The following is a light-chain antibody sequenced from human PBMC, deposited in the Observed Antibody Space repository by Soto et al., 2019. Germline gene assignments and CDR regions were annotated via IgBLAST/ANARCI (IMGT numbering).Light chain of an antibody. V-gene: IGKV1-39*01. J-gene: IGKJ1*01. CDR3: QQSYSTWT. CDR1: QGIRND. CDR2: AAS. Sequence: DIQMTQSPSSLSASVGDRVTITCRASQGIRNDLGWFQQKPGKAPKLLIYAASSLQSGVPSRFSGSGSGTDFTLTISSLQPEDFATYYCQQSYSTWTFGQGTKVDIK.